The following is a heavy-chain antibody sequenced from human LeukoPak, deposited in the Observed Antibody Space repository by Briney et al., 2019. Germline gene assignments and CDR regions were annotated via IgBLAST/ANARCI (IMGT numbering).Heavy chain of an antibody. D-gene: IGHD4-17*01. CDR2: VSGDGTST. CDR1: GFXFSTFW. J-gene: IGHJ4*02. CDR3: ARASTTVPNLLDN. V-gene: IGHV3-74*03. Sequence: GGSLRLSCVASGFXFSTFWIHWVRQVPGKGLLWVSRVSGDGTSTKYADSLKGRFTISRDNAKNTLYLQMNSLRAEDTAVYFCARASTTVPNLLDNWGQGTLVTVSS.